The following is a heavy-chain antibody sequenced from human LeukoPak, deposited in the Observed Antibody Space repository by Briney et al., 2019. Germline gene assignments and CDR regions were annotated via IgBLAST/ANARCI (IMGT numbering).Heavy chain of an antibody. CDR2: IRYDGSNN. CDR3: AKDPGRGFDY. Sequence: PGGSLRLSCAASGFSFNSYGMHWVRQAPGKGLEWVTFIRYDGSNNYYSDSVKGRFTISRDNSKSTLYLQMNSLRAEDTAVYYCAKDPGRGFDYWGQGTLVTVSS. CDR1: GFSFNSYG. V-gene: IGHV3-30*02. D-gene: IGHD3-10*01. J-gene: IGHJ4*02.